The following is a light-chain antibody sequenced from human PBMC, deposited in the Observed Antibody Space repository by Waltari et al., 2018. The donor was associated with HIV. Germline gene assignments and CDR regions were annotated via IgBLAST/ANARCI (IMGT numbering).Light chain of an antibody. CDR1: SSNIGAGSD. J-gene: IGLJ3*02. CDR3: QAYDSSLSGSV. V-gene: IGLV1-40*01. Sequence: QSVLTQPPSVSGAPGQRVTISCTGSSSNIGAGSDVHWYQQFPGSAPKLLITVNVNRTSVVPDRCADSKSGTSASRAITGLQAEDEADYYCQAYDSSLSGSVFGGGTKLTVL. CDR2: VNV.